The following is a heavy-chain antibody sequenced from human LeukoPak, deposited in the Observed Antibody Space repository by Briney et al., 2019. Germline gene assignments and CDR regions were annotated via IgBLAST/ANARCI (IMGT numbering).Heavy chain of an antibody. J-gene: IGHJ4*02. V-gene: IGHV3-11*04. D-gene: IGHD3-22*01. Sequence: GGSLRLSCAASGFTFSDYYMSWIRQAPGKGLEWVSYISSSGSTIYYADSVKGRFTISRDNAKNSLYLQTNSLRDEDTAVYYCARDNYYDSSGSLPVDYWGQGTLVTVSS. CDR3: ARDNYYDSSGSLPVDY. CDR2: ISSSGSTI. CDR1: GFTFSDYY.